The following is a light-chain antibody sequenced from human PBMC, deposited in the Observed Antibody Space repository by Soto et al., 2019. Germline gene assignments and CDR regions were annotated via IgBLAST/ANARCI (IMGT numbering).Light chain of an antibody. CDR2: EVS. Sequence: QSALTQPASVSGSPGQSITISCTGTSSDIGGYNYVSWYQQHPGKAPKLMIYEVSNRPSGVSNRFSGSKSGNTASLTISGLQAEDEADYYCISYTSSNILYVFGTGTKLTVL. CDR3: ISYTSSNILYV. V-gene: IGLV2-14*01. CDR1: SSDIGGYNY. J-gene: IGLJ1*01.